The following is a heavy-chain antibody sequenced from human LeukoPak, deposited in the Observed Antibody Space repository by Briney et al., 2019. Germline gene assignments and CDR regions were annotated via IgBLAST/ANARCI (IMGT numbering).Heavy chain of an antibody. V-gene: IGHV1-69*05. J-gene: IGHJ4*02. D-gene: IGHD3-10*01. Sequence: KPGPSVKVSCKASGGAFSSYAISWVRQAPGQGLEWMGGIIPIFGTANYAQKFQGRVTITTDESTSTAYMELSSLRSEDTAVYYCAKDRMGFGELPYYFDYWGQGTLVTVSS. CDR1: GGAFSSYA. CDR3: AKDRMGFGELPYYFDY. CDR2: IIPIFGTA.